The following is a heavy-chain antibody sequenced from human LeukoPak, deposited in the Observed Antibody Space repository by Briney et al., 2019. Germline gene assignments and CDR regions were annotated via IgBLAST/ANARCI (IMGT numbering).Heavy chain of an antibody. J-gene: IGHJ4*02. CDR2: ISHSGST. CDR3: ARIGTRGWDFDY. CDR1: GYSISSGYY. D-gene: IGHD6-19*01. Sequence: SETLSLTCTVSGYSISSGYYWGWIRQPPGKGLEWIGSISHSGSTYYNPSLKSRVTISVDTSKNQFSLKLSSVTAADTAVYYCARIGTRGWDFDYWGQGTLVTVSS. V-gene: IGHV4-38-2*02.